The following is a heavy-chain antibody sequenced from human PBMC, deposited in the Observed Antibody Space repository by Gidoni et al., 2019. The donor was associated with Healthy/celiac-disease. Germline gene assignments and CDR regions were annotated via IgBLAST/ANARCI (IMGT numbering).Heavy chain of an antibody. CDR3: TRFRIVVVVAATAFDI. D-gene: IGHD2-15*01. Sequence: EVQLVESGGGLVKPGRSLRLSCTASGFTFGDYAMSWFRPAPGKGLEWVGCIRSKADGGTTEYAASVKGRFTISRDDSKSIAYLQMNSLKTEDTAVYYCTRFRIVVVVAATAFDIWGQGTMVTVSS. CDR1: GFTFGDYA. CDR2: IRSKADGGTT. V-gene: IGHV3-49*05. J-gene: IGHJ3*02.